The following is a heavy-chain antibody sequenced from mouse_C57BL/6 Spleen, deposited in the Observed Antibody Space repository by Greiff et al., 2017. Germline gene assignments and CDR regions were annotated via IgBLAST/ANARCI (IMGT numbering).Heavy chain of an antibody. Sequence: VQLQQSGPVLVKPGASVKMSCKASGYTFTDYYLNWVKQSHGKSLEWIGVINPYNGGTSYNQKFKCKATLTVDKSSSTAYMELNSLTSEDSAVYYCAKLPYFDYWGQGTTLTVSS. V-gene: IGHV1-19*01. CDR3: AKLPYFDY. CDR2: INPYNGGT. CDR1: GYTFTDYY. J-gene: IGHJ2*01. D-gene: IGHD5-5*01.